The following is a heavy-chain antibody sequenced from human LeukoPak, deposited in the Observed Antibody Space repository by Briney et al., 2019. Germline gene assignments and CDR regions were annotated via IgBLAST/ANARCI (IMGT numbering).Heavy chain of an antibody. J-gene: IGHJ6*03. Sequence: SETLSLTCTVFGGSLSRYYWSWIRQSPGKGLEGIGYIYNSGSTNYNPSLKSRVTISVDTSKTQFSLKLSSVTAADTAVYYCARLVTEYGDYATYYYYYMDVWGKGTTVTISS. CDR2: IYNSGST. D-gene: IGHD4-17*01. CDR1: GGSLSRYY. V-gene: IGHV4-59*08. CDR3: ARLVTEYGDYATYYYYYMDV.